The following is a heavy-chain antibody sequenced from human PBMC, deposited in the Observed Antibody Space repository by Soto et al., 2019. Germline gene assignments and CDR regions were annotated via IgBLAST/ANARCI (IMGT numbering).Heavy chain of an antibody. J-gene: IGHJ6*02. V-gene: IGHV4-59*01. D-gene: IGHD2-2*01. CDR2: IYYSGST. CDR3: ARDSPGRYCSSTSCPRMDV. Sequence: SETLCLTCTVSGGSISSYYWSWIRQPPGKGLEWIGYIYYSGSTNYNPSLKSRVTISVDTSKNQFSLKLSSVTAADTAVYYCARDSPGRYCSSTSCPRMDVWGQGTTVTVSS. CDR1: GGSISSYY.